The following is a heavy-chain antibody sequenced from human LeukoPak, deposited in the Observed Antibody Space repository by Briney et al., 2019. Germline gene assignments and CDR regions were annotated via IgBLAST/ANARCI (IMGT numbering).Heavy chain of an antibody. J-gene: IGHJ4*02. CDR3: ARDFYFDY. CDR2: IYYSGST. CDR1: GGSISSSTYY. V-gene: IGHV4-39*07. Sequence: SETLSLTCTVSGGSISSSTYYWDWIRQPPGKGLEWIGSIYYSGSTYYNPSLKSRVTISVDTSKNQFSLKLSSVTAADTAVYYCARDFYFDYWGQGTLVTVSS.